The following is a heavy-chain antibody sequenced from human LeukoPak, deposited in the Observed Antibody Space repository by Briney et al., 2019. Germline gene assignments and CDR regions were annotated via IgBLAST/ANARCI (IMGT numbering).Heavy chain of an antibody. J-gene: IGHJ3*02. CDR1: GYTFTSYG. V-gene: IGHV1-18*01. CDR3: ARVGDDILTGYAYAFDI. Sequence: ASVKVSCKASGYTFTSYGISWVRQAPGQGLEWMGWISAYNGNTNYAQKLQGRVTMTTDTSTSTAYMELRSLRSDDTAVYYCARVGDDILTGYAYAFDIWGQGTMVTVSS. CDR2: ISAYNGNT. D-gene: IGHD3-9*01.